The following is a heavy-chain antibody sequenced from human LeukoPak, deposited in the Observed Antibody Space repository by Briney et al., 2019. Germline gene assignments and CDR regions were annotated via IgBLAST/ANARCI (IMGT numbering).Heavy chain of an antibody. CDR3: ARDRYCSGGSCQYYFDY. J-gene: IGHJ4*02. CDR2: ISYDGSNK. Sequence: GGSLRLSCAASGYTFSSYGRHWVRQAPGKGLEWVAVISYDGSNKYYADSVKGRFTISRDNSKNTLYLQMNSLRAEDTAVYYCARDRYCSGGSCQYYFDYWGQGTLVTVSS. CDR1: GYTFSSYG. V-gene: IGHV3-30*03. D-gene: IGHD2-15*01.